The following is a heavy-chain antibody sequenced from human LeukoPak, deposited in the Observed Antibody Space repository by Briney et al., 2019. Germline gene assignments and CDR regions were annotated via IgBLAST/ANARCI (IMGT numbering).Heavy chain of an antibody. J-gene: IGHJ4*02. CDR2: INHSGST. D-gene: IGHD3-22*01. V-gene: IGHV4-34*01. CDR1: GGSFSGYY. CDR3: ARARGYDSSGYYGYFDY. Sequence: SETLSLTCAVYGGSFSGYYWSWIRQPPGKGLEWIGEINHSGSTNYNPSLKSRVTISVDTSKNHFSLKLSSVTAADTAVYYCARARGYDSSGYYGYFDYWGQGTLVTVSS.